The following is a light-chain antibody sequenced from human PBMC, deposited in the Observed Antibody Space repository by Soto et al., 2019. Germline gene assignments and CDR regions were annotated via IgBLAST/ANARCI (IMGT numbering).Light chain of an antibody. Sequence: EIVMTQSPATLSLYPGERATLSCRASQNVGRSLAWFQQXXXQPPRLLIYDASTRAAGIPARXXGSXSXAXXTLTISSLEPEDSAVYYCQQRYTWVTFGGGTKLEIK. CDR3: QQRYTWVT. CDR1: QNVGRS. V-gene: IGKV3-11*01. CDR2: DAS. J-gene: IGKJ4*01.